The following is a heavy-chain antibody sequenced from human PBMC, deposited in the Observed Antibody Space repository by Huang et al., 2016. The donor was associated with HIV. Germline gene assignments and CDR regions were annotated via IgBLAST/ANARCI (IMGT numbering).Heavy chain of an antibody. Sequence: QVHLVESGGGVVQPGGSLRLSCAASGFKLSGFGMHWVRQAPGKVLELVAVSSYDGRSQFYTDAVKGRFTISRDNSDNTLSLQMKGLRPDDTAVYYCAKESRWFSDFDHWGQGVLVSVSS. CDR1: GFKLSGFG. D-gene: IGHD2-15*01. CDR2: SSYDGRSQ. CDR3: AKESRWFSDFDH. J-gene: IGHJ4*02. V-gene: IGHV3-30*18.